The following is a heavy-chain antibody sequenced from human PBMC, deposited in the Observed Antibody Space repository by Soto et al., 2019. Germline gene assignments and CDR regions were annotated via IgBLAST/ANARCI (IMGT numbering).Heavy chain of an antibody. CDR1: GYTFTSYY. J-gene: IGHJ4*02. CDR2: INPSGGST. Sequence: QVQLVQSGAEVKKPGASVKVSCKASGYTFTSYYMHWVRQAPGQGLEWMGIINPSGGSTSYAQKFQRRVTMTRDTSTCTVYVELSSLRSEDTALYYCARGNTVARLYYFNYWGQGTLVTVSS. D-gene: IGHD6-19*01. CDR3: ARGNTVARLYYFNY. V-gene: IGHV1-46*01.